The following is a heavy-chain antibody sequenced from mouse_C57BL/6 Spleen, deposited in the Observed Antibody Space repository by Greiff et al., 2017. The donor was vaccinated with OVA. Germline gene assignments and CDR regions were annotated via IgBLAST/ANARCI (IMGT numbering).Heavy chain of an antibody. D-gene: IGHD1-1*01. CDR3: AKSYYGSSLYWYFDV. V-gene: IGHV2-5*01. J-gene: IGHJ1*03. CDR1: GFSLTSYG. CDR2: IWRGGST. Sequence: QVHVKQSGPGLVQPSQSLSITCTVSGFSLTSYGVHWVRQSPGKGLEWLGVIWRGGSTDYNAAFMSRLSITKDNSKSQVFFKMNSLQADDTAIYYCAKSYYGSSLYWYFDVWGTGTTVTVSS.